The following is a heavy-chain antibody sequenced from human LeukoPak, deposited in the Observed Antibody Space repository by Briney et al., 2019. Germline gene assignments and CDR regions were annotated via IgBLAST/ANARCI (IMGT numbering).Heavy chain of an antibody. D-gene: IGHD2-2*01. V-gene: IGHV3-7*01. Sequence: GGSLRLSCAAAGFSFRTYWMSWVRQAPGKGLEWVATIKQDGSEKYYVDSVKGRFTISRDNAKNSLYLQMNSLRAEDTAVYYCAKASIPSDTRWYYYYMDVWGKGTTVTVSS. J-gene: IGHJ6*03. CDR3: AKASIPSDTRWYYYYMDV. CDR1: GFSFRTYW. CDR2: IKQDGSEK.